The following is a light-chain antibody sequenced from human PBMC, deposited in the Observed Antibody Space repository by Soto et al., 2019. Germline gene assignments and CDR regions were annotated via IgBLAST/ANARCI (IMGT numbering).Light chain of an antibody. CDR1: QSVSSN. CDR2: SAS. CDR3: QQYNNWPSVT. V-gene: IGKV3-15*01. Sequence: EIVMTQSPATLSVSPGERATLSCRASQSVSSNLAWYQQKPGQAPRLLIYSASTRATGIPARFSGSGSGTEFTLTISSLQSEDFAVYYCQQYNNWPSVTFGQGTKVDIK. J-gene: IGKJ1*01.